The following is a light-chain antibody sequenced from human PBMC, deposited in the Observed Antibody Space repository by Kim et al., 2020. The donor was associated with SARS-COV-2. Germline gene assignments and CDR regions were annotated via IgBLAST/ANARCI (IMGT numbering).Light chain of an antibody. J-gene: IGLJ3*02. V-gene: IGLV3-1*01. CDR2: QDS. CDR1: KLGDKY. Sequence: SYELTQPPSVSVSPGQTASITCSGDKLGDKYACWYQQKPGQSPVLVIYQDSKLPSGIPERFSGSNSGNTATLTISGTQAMDEADYYCQAWDSSTGGVFGGGTQLTVL. CDR3: QAWDSSTGGV.